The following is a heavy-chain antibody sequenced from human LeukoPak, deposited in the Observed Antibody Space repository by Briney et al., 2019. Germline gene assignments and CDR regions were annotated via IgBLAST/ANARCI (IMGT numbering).Heavy chain of an antibody. V-gene: IGHV4-59*01. CDR2: IYYSGSA. J-gene: IGHJ4*02. D-gene: IGHD3-9*01. CDR1: GGSISSYY. CDR3: AGGQNILTGIDY. Sequence: PSETLSLTCTVSGGSISSYYWSWIRQPPGKGLEWIGYIYYSGSANYNPSLKSRVTISVDTSKNQFSLKLSSVTAADTAVYYCAGGQNILTGIDYWGQGTLVTVSS.